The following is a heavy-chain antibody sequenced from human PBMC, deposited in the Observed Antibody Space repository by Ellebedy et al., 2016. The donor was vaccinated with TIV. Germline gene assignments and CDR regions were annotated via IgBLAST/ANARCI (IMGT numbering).Heavy chain of an antibody. CDR1: GGSISSSSYY. CDR2: INHSGST. J-gene: IGHJ6*02. D-gene: IGHD5-18*01. V-gene: IGHV4-39*07. Sequence: SETLSLTCTVSGGSISSSSYYWGWIRQPPGKGLEWIGEINHSGSTNYNPSLKSRVTISVDTSKNQFSLKLSSVTAADTAVYYCARSKGIQLWLRYYYGMDVWGQGTTVTVSS. CDR3: ARSKGIQLWLRYYYGMDV.